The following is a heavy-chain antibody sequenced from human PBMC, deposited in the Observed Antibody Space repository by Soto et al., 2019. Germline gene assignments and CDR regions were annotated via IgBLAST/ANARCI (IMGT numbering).Heavy chain of an antibody. CDR2: IYYSGST. CDR1: GGFIRNYY. V-gene: IGHV4-59*01. Sequence: PSETLSLTCTVSGGFIRNYYWSWIRQSPGKGLEWIGYIYYSGSTNYNPSLKSRVTISVDMSKNQFSLKLSSVTAADTAVYYCARELGHWYFDLWGRGTLVTVSS. CDR3: ARELGHWYFDL. D-gene: IGHD7-27*01. J-gene: IGHJ2*01.